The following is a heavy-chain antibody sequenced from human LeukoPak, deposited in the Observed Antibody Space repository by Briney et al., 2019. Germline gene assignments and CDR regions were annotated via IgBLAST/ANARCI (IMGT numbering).Heavy chain of an antibody. J-gene: IGHJ5*02. CDR2: IKCDGREK. CDR1: GFSFSSNW. V-gene: IGHV3-7*01. Sequence: GGSLRLSCIVSGFSFSSNWMSWVRQAPGKGLEWVANIKCDGREKYYVDSVKGRFTISRDNAKNSLYLQMNSLRVEDTAVYYCARSPGGQGTLVTVSS. CDR3: ARSP.